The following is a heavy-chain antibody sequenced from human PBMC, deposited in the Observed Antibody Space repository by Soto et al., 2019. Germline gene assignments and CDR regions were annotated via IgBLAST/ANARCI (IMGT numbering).Heavy chain of an antibody. CDR2: ISWNSGNI. CDR3: AKDMRSSQGGSYAAEL. V-gene: IGHV3-9*01. CDR1: GFFFEDYA. J-gene: IGHJ4*02. Sequence: EVQLVESGGGLVQPGRSLRLSCAASGFFFEDYAMHWVRQASGKGLEWVSAISWNSGNIGYADSVKGRFTISRDNVKNSPYLQMNSLRTEDTAFYFCAKDMRSSQGGSYAAELWGQGTLVTVSS. D-gene: IGHD3-10*01.